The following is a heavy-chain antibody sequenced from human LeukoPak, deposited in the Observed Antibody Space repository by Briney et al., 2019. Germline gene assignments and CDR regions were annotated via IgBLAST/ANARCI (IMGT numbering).Heavy chain of an antibody. Sequence: GGSLRLSCAASGFTFSSYSMNWVRQAPGKGLGWVSSISSSSSYIYYADSVKGRFTISRDNAKNSLYLQMNSLRAEDTAVYYCARPSPEHYYDSSGSYFDYWGQGTLVTVSS. D-gene: IGHD3-22*01. V-gene: IGHV3-21*01. J-gene: IGHJ4*02. CDR1: GFTFSSYS. CDR2: ISSSSSYI. CDR3: ARPSPEHYYDSSGSYFDY.